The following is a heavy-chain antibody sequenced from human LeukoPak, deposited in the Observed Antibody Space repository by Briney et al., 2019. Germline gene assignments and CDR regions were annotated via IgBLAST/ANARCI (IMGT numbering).Heavy chain of an antibody. CDR1: GGSISSSSYY. CDR3: ARSGGGAVAGPNWFDP. J-gene: IGHJ5*02. V-gene: IGHV4-39*07. Sequence: RPSETLSLACTVSGGSISSSSYYWGWLRQPPGKGLEWIGSIYYSGSTYYNPSLKSRVTISVDTSKNQFSLKLSSVTAADTAVYYCARSGGGAVAGPNWFDPWGQGTLVTVSS. D-gene: IGHD6-19*01. CDR2: IYYSGST.